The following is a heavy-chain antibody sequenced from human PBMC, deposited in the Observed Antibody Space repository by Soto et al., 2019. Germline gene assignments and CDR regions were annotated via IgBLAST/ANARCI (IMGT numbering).Heavy chain of an antibody. CDR2: ISSSSSYI. J-gene: IGHJ4*02. CDR3: ARDLGVTATGPSLDS. CDR1: GFTFRTYS. D-gene: IGHD3-9*01. Sequence: DVQLVESGGGLVKPGGSLRLSCAASGFTFRTYSMNWVRQAPGKGLEWVSAISSSSSYIFYADSVKGRFSISRDNAKNSLYRQMNSMGAEDTAVYYCARDLGVTATGPSLDSGGQGTHVTVSS. V-gene: IGHV3-21*01.